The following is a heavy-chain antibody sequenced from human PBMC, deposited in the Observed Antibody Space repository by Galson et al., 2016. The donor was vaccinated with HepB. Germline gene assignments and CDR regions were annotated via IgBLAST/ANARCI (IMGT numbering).Heavy chain of an antibody. CDR1: GYTFTNYD. V-gene: IGHV1-8*01. J-gene: IGHJ5*02. CDR2: MSPNRGNA. CDR3: ARGQAGVSRKTRTWFEDSSSYRFDP. Sequence: SVKVSCKASGYTFTNYDINWVRQAPGQGLEWLGWMSPNRGNAGYAQKFQGRVTMTSNTSINTAYMEMSSLTSEDTAVYYCARGQAGVSRKTRTWFEDSSSYRFDPWGQGTLVTVS. D-gene: IGHD3-10*01.